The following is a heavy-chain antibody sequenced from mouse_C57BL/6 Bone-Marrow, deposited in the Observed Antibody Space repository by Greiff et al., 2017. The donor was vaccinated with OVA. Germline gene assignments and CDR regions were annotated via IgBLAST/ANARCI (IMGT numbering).Heavy chain of an antibody. Sequence: QVQLQQPGAELVKPGASVKMSCKASGYTFTSYWITWVKQRPGQGLEWIGDIYPGSGSTNYNEKFKSKATLTVDTSSSTAYMQLSSLTSEDSAVNCCAREEIYYGNPRLFAYWGQGTLVTVSA. V-gene: IGHV1-55*01. J-gene: IGHJ3*01. CDR1: GYTFTSYW. CDR2: IYPGSGST. CDR3: AREEIYYGNPRLFAY. D-gene: IGHD2-1*01.